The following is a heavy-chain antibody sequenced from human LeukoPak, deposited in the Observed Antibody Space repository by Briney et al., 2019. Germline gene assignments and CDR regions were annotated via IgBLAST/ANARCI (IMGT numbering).Heavy chain of an antibody. CDR1: GYILTTNA. J-gene: IGHJ2*01. Sequence: ASVTVSCKASGYILTTNAINWVRQAPGQGLEWMGWINTNTGNPTYAQGFTGRFAFSLDTSVSTAYLQITSLTAEDTAVYYCARDPGHSSRHFDLWDRGTLVTVSS. D-gene: IGHD6-6*01. CDR2: INTNTGNP. CDR3: ARDPGHSSRHFDL. V-gene: IGHV7-4-1*02.